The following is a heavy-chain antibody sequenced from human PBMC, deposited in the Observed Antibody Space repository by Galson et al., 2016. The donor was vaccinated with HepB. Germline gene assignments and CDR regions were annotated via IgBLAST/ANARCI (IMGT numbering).Heavy chain of an antibody. CDR2: IRPDGSTT. J-gene: IGHJ6*02. CDR3: ASGGEMSTILGDV. CDR1: GSTFSSYW. V-gene: IGHV3-74*03. D-gene: IGHD5-24*01. Sequence: SLRLSCATSGSTFSSYWMHWVRQAPGEGLVWLSRIRPDGSTTAYADSVRGRFTISRDNAKNTLYLQMNSLRAEDTAVYYCASGGEMSTILGDVWGQGTTVTVSS.